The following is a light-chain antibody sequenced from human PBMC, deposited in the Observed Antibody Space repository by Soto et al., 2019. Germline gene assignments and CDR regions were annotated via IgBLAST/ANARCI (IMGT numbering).Light chain of an antibody. CDR1: QDISKW. CDR3: QEAYSFPVT. J-gene: IGKJ5*01. V-gene: IGKV1D-12*01. CDR2: TAS. Sequence: DIQMTQSPSSVSASVGDRVTITCRASQDISKWIAWYQQKPGRAPKLLIHTASTIQREVPSRFRVSGLGTDFTLTISSLQPEDFATYYCQEAYSFPVTFGLGTRLEIK.